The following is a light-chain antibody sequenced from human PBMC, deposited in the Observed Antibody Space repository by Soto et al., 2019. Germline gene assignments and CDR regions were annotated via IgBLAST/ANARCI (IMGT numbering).Light chain of an antibody. CDR3: QQYNNWPPIT. Sequence: PGERATLSCRASQSVSSNYLAWYQQKPGQTPKVLIYRASTRATGIPARFSGSGSGTEFTLTISSLQSEDFAVYYCQQYNNWPPITFGQGTRLEI. V-gene: IGKV3-15*01. CDR2: RAS. CDR1: QSVSSN. J-gene: IGKJ5*01.